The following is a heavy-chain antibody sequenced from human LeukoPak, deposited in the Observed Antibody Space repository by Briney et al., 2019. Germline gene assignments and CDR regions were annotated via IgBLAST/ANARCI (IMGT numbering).Heavy chain of an antibody. V-gene: IGHV4-39*07. CDR2: IYHSGST. CDR3: ARAVSRWFDP. CDR1: GVSISSSDYY. J-gene: IGHJ5*02. D-gene: IGHD2-8*01. Sequence: SETLSLTCTVSGVSISSSDYYWGWIRQPPGKGLEWIGSIYHSGSTYYNPSLKSRVTISVDRSKNQFSLKLSSVTAADTAVYYCARAVSRWFDPWGQGTLVTVSS.